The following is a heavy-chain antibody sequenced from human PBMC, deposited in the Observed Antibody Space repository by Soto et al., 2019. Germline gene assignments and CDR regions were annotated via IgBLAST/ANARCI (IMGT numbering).Heavy chain of an antibody. J-gene: IGHJ4*02. CDR3: ARDPVGYCSGGSCYSYYFDY. CDR2: ISSSSSYI. CDR1: GFTFSSYS. V-gene: IGHV3-21*01. Sequence: PGGSLRLSCAASGFTFSSYSMNWVRQAPGKVLEWVSSISSSSSYIYYADSVKGRFTISRDNAKNSLYLQMNSLRAEDTAVYYCARDPVGYCSGGSCYSYYFDYRGQGTLVTVSS. D-gene: IGHD2-15*01.